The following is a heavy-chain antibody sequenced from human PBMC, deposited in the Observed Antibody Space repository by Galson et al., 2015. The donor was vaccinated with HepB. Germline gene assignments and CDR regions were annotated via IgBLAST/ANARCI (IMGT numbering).Heavy chain of an antibody. CDR3: ARGGAGFSGWSELRSPFDI. D-gene: IGHD6-19*01. V-gene: IGHV3-7*03. J-gene: IGHJ3*02. Sequence: SLRLSCAASGFTFSSYWMSWVRQAPGKGLEWVANIKQDGSEKYYVDSVKGRFTISRDNAKNSLYLQMNSLRAEDTAVYYCARGGAGFSGWSELRSPFDIWGQGTMVTVSS. CDR1: GFTFSSYW. CDR2: IKQDGSEK.